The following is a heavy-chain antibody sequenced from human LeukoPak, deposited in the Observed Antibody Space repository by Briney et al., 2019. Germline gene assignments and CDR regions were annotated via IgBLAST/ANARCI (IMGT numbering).Heavy chain of an antibody. Sequence: GGPLRLSCAASGFTFSSYAMSWVRQAPGKGLEWVSGISGNGVNTYHADSVKGRFTISRDNSKNTLYLQMNSLRVEDTAVYYCAKPMCSSTSCYRYFDYWGQGSPVTVSS. J-gene: IGHJ4*02. CDR3: AKPMCSSTSCYRYFDY. D-gene: IGHD2-2*01. CDR1: GFTFSSYA. V-gene: IGHV3-23*01. CDR2: ISGNGVNT.